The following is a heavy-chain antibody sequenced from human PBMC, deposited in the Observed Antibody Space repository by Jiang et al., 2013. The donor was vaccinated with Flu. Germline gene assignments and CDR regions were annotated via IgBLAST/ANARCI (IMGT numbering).Heavy chain of an antibody. CDR3: ATGDCSGGSCQWSSAFDI. V-gene: IGHV4-61*02. Sequence: PGLVKPSQTLSLTCTVSGGSISSGSYYWSWIRQPAGKGLEWIGRIYTSGSTNYNPSLKSRVTISVDTSKNQFSLKLSSVTAADTAVYYCATGDCSGGSCQWSSAFDIWGQGTMVTVSS. J-gene: IGHJ3*02. D-gene: IGHD2-15*01. CDR1: GGSISSGSYY. CDR2: IYTSGST.